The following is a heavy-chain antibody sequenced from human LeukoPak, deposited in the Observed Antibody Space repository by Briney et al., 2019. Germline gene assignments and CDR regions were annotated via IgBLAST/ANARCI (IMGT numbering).Heavy chain of an antibody. CDR3: ARVLNRWYFDY. Sequence: PSETLSLTCTVSGGSISSGSYYWSWIRQPAGKGLAWIGRIYTSGSTNYNPSLKSRVTISVDTSKNQFSLKLSSVTAADTAVYYCARVLNRWYFDYWGQGTLVTVSS. D-gene: IGHD1-14*01. CDR2: IYTSGST. V-gene: IGHV4-61*02. J-gene: IGHJ4*02. CDR1: GGSISSGSYY.